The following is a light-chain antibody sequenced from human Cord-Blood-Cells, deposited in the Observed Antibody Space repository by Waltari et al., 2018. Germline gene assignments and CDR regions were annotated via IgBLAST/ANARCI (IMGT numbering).Light chain of an antibody. J-gene: IGKJ4*01. V-gene: IGKV1-33*01. Sequence: DIQMIQSPSSLSASVGDSVTITCPASQDISNYLNWYQQKPGKAPKLLIYDASNLETGVPSRFSGSGSGTDFTFTISSLQPEDIATYYCQQYDNLLTFGGGTKVEIK. CDR3: QQYDNLLT. CDR1: QDISNY. CDR2: DAS.